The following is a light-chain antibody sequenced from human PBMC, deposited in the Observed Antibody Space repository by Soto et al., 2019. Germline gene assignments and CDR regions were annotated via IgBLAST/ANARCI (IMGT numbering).Light chain of an antibody. V-gene: IGKV3D-20*02. CDR2: GAS. CDR1: QSVRSSS. Sequence: ENVLTQSPGTLSLSPVERATLSCRASQSVRSSSLAWYQQKRGQAPRLLIYGASSRATGIPDRFSGSGSGTDFTLTISSLEPDDFAVYYCQQRSNWQITFGQGTRLEIK. CDR3: QQRSNWQIT. J-gene: IGKJ5*01.